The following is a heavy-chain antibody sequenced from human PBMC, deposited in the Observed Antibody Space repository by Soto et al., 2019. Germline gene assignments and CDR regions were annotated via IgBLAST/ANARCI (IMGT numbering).Heavy chain of an antibody. CDR1: GGSISSDNW. D-gene: IGHD3-16*01. Sequence: SETLSLTCAVSGGSISSDNWWSWVRQSPGKGLEWIGEIYHSGSTNYNPSLRGRFTISVDKSNNHFSLNLISVTAADTAVYYCARRLSYYYGMDVWGQGTTVTVSS. CDR3: ARRLSYYYGMDV. CDR2: IYHSGST. J-gene: IGHJ6*02. V-gene: IGHV4-4*02.